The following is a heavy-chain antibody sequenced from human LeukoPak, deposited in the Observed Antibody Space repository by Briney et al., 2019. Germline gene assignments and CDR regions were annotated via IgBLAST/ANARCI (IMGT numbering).Heavy chain of an antibody. V-gene: IGHV4-59*11. D-gene: IGHD1-26*01. J-gene: IGHJ4*02. CDR2: IYYSGST. Sequence: SETLSLTCTVSGGSISSHYWSWIRQPPGKGLEWIGYIYYSGSTNYNPSLKSRVTISVDTSKNQFSLKLSSVTAADTAVYYCARVVGAMTHFDYWGQGTLVTVSS. CDR1: GGSISSHY. CDR3: ARVVGAMTHFDY.